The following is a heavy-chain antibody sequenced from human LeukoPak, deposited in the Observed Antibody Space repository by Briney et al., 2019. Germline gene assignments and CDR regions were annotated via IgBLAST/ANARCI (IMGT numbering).Heavy chain of an antibody. V-gene: IGHV3-21*01. D-gene: IGHD3-22*01. CDR1: GFTFSSYS. J-gene: IGHJ3*02. CDR3: VRDNDSSGYYVDAFDI. CDR2: ISSSSSYI. Sequence: GGSLRLSCAASGFTFSSYSMNWVRQAPGKGLEWVSSISSSSSYIYYADSVKGRFTISRDNAKNSLYLQMNSLRAEDTAVYNCVRDNDSSGYYVDAFDIWGQGTMVTVSS.